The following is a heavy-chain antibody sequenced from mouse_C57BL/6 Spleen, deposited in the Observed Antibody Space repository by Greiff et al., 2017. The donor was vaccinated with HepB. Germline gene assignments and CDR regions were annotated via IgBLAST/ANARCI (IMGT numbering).Heavy chain of an antibody. V-gene: IGHV1-19*01. CDR1: GYTFTDYY. CDR2: INPYNGGT. Sequence: EVQLQQSGPVLVKPGASVKMSCKASGYTFTDYYMNWVKQSHGKSLEWIGVINPYNGGTSYNQKFKGKATLTVDKSSSTAYMELNSLTSEDSAVYNCARKGTAQATWGQGTLVTVSA. D-gene: IGHD3-2*02. CDR3: ARKGTAQAT. J-gene: IGHJ3*01.